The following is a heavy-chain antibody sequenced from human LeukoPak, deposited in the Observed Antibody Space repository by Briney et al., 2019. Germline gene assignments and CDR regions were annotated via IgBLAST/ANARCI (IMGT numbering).Heavy chain of an antibody. Sequence: SETLSLTCTVSGGSISSSSYYWGWIRQPPGKGLEWLGSIYYSGSTYYNPSLKSRVTISVDTSKNQFSLKLSSVTAADTAVYYCATLIIRPLGPPKYYMDVWGKGTTVTVSS. J-gene: IGHJ6*03. CDR2: IYYSGST. V-gene: IGHV4-39*01. D-gene: IGHD3-10*01. CDR1: GGSISSSSYY. CDR3: ATLIIRPLGPPKYYMDV.